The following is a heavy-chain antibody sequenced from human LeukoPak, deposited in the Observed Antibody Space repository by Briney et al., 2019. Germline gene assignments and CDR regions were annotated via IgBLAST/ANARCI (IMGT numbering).Heavy chain of an antibody. Sequence: SETLSLTCTVSGGSISSSSYYWGWIRQPPGKGLEWIGSIYYSGSTYYNPSLKSRVTISVDTSKNQFSLKLSSVTAADTAVYYCARQGGDYGSEYFQHWGQGTLVTVTS. CDR1: GGSISSSSYY. CDR2: IYYSGST. D-gene: IGHD4-17*01. J-gene: IGHJ1*01. CDR3: ARQGGDYGSEYFQH. V-gene: IGHV4-39*01.